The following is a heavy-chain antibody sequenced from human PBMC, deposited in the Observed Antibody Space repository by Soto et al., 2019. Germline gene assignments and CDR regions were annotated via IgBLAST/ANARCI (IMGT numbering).Heavy chain of an antibody. V-gene: IGHV3-23*01. Sequence: EVQLLESGGGLVQPGGSLRLSCAASGFTFNNYAMTWVRQAPGKELEWVSAISGGGDTTSYADSVKGRFNVSRDGSKNTLYLQMSSLRAEDTALYYCAKGRGGSGSLTPRVDFWGQGTLVTVSS. CDR3: AKGRGGSGSLTPRVDF. CDR2: ISGGGDTT. CDR1: GFTFNNYA. D-gene: IGHD3-10*01. J-gene: IGHJ4*02.